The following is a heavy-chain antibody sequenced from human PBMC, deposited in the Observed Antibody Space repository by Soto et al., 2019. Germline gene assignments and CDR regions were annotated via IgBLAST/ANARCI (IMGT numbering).Heavy chain of an antibody. D-gene: IGHD3-22*01. Sequence: SETLSLTCTVSGGSISSSGGYYWIWIRQHPGKGLEWIGYIYYTGNAYYNPSLKSRVTISVDTSENQFSLKLNSVTAADTAVYFWGSPSADSRIFAPGGQGTLVTVPS. CDR1: GGSISSSGGYY. J-gene: IGHJ5*02. CDR3: GSPSADSRIFAP. V-gene: IGHV4-31*03. CDR2: IYYTGNA.